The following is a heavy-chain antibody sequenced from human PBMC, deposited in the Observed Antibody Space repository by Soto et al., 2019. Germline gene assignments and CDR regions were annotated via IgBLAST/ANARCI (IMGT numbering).Heavy chain of an antibody. CDR2: MNPNSGST. J-gene: IGHJ6*03. CDR1: GYTFTSYD. V-gene: IGHV1-2*04. Sequence: GASVKVSCKAPGYTFTSYDINWVRQATGQGLEWMGWMNPNSGSTNYAQKFQGWVTMTRDTSISTAYMELSRLRSDDTAVYYCARGDIVVVPAAIRYYYYYYMDVWGKGTTVTVSS. D-gene: IGHD2-2*02. CDR3: ARGDIVVVPAAIRYYYYYYMDV.